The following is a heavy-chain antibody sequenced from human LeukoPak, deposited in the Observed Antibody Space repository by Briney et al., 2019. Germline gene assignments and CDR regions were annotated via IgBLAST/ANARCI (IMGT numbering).Heavy chain of an antibody. J-gene: IGHJ4*02. CDR2: ISYDGSNR. CDR3: VKDSVVVAGLVNYFDY. D-gene: IGHD6-19*01. CDR1: GFTFSSYA. Sequence: PGTSLRLSCVASGFTFSSYAMHWVRQAPGKGLEWVAAISYDGSNRYYADSVKGRFTISRDNSKNTLYLQMKGLRAEDTAVYYCVKDSVVVAGLVNYFDYWGQGTLVTVSS. V-gene: IGHV3-30*04.